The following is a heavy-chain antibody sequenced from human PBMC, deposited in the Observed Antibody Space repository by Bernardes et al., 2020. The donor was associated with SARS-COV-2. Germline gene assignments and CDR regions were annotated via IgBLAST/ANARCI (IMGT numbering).Heavy chain of an antibody. CDR2: INPNSGGT. CDR3: ARGHSSGRRSGPDP. D-gene: IGHD6-19*01. CDR1: GYTFPGYY. Sequence: ASVKVSCKASGYTFPGYYMHWVRQAPGQGLEWMGWINPNSGGTNYAQKFQGRVTMTRDTSISTAYMELSRLRSDDTAVYYCARGHSSGRRSGPDPWGQGTLVTVSS. V-gene: IGHV1-2*02. J-gene: IGHJ5*02.